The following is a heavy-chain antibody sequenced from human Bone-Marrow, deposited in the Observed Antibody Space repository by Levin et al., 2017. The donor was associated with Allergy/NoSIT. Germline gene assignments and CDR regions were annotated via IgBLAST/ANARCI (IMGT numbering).Heavy chain of an antibody. Sequence: GGSLRLSCAASGFTFNSYGMSWVRQAPGQGLEWVSAISGSAANTYYADSVKGRFTISRDNSKNTLYLQMNSLRAEDTAIYYCAKCRGAYGSGSFSNYFDYWGQGPLVTVSS. CDR1: GFTFNSYG. CDR3: AKCRGAYGSGSFSNYFDY. D-gene: IGHD3-10*01. V-gene: IGHV3-23*01. J-gene: IGHJ4*02. CDR2: ISGSAANT.